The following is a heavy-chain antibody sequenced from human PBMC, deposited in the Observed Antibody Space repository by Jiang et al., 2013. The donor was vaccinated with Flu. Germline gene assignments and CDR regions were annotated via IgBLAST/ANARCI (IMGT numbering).Heavy chain of an antibody. Sequence: RFTISRDNSKSTLYLQMNSLRAEDTAVYYCAKDLGRYCSSTSCYALDDYWGQGTLVTVSS. J-gene: IGHJ4*02. V-gene: IGHV3-30*02. D-gene: IGHD2-2*01. CDR3: AKDLGRYCSSTSCYALDDY.